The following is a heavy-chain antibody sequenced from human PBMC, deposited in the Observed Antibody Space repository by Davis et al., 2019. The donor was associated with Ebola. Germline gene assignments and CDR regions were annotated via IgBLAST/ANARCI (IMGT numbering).Heavy chain of an antibody. V-gene: IGHV5-51*01. CDR2: IYPGDSDT. CDR1: GYSFTSYW. J-gene: IGHJ6*02. Sequence: GESLKISCKGSGYSFTSYWIGWVRQMPGKGLEWMGIIYPGDSDTRYSPSFQGQVTISAVKSISTAYLQWSSLKASDTAMYYCARQAPPPYCSSTSCYKVRYYYYGMDVWGQGTTVTVSS. D-gene: IGHD2-2*02. CDR3: ARQAPPPYCSSTSCYKVRYYYYGMDV.